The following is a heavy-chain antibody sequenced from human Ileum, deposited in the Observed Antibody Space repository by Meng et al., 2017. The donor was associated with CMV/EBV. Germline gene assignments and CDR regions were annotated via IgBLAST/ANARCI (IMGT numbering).Heavy chain of an antibody. J-gene: IGHJ5*02. CDR3: ARDRFDP. Sequence: QVQLQESGLGLVKPSETLSLTCTVSGASLNDYYWSWIRQPAGKGLERIGRIFATGTTNYNPSLKSRVTMSVDTSKNQFSLKLTSVTAADTAVYFCARDRFDPWGQGALVTVSS. CDR2: IFATGTT. V-gene: IGHV4-4*07. CDR1: GASLNDYY.